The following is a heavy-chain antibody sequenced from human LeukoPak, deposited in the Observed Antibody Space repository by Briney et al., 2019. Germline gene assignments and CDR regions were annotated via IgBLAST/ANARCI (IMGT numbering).Heavy chain of an antibody. D-gene: IGHD5-18*01. Sequence: GASVKVSCKASGCTFTTYGISWVRQAPGQGLEWMGWINSYNGNTNYAQKFQGRVTMTTDTSTSTAYMELWSLRSDDTAVYYCARAAAMVTYVYYWGQGTPVTVSS. V-gene: IGHV1-18*01. CDR2: INSYNGNT. J-gene: IGHJ4*02. CDR1: GCTFTTYG. CDR3: ARAAAMVTYVYY.